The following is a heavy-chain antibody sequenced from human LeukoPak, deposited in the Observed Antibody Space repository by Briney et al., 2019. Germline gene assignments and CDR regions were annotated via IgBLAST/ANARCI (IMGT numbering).Heavy chain of an antibody. Sequence: GGSLRLSCAASGFTFSSYAMHWVRQAPGKGLEWVAVISYDGSNKYYADSVKGRFTISRDNSKNTLYLQMNSLRAEDTAVYYCAREYYDFWSGYYYFDYWGQGTLVTVSS. D-gene: IGHD3-3*01. J-gene: IGHJ4*02. CDR3: AREYYDFWSGYYYFDY. CDR2: ISYDGSNK. V-gene: IGHV3-30-3*01. CDR1: GFTFSSYA.